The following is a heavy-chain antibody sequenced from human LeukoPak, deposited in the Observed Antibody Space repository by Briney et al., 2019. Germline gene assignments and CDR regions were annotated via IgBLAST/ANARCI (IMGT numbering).Heavy chain of an antibody. J-gene: IGHJ4*02. CDR2: IIPIFGTA. Sequence: GASVKVSCKASGGTFSSYAISWVRQAPGQGLEWMGGIIPIFGTANYAQKFQGRVTITADESTSTAYMELSSLRSEDTAVYYCALTKGDIVVVPAALYYFDYWGQGTLVTVSS. CDR1: GGTFSSYA. D-gene: IGHD2-2*01. V-gene: IGHV1-69*13. CDR3: ALTKGDIVVVPAALYYFDY.